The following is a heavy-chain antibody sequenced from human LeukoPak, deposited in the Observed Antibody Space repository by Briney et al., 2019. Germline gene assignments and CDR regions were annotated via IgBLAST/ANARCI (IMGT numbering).Heavy chain of an antibody. J-gene: IGHJ4*02. D-gene: IGHD3-22*01. V-gene: IGHV1-2*02. CDR3: ARDPDDRRGYYPIDY. CDR2: INPNSGGT. CDR1: GYTFTGYY. Sequence: GASVKVSCKASGYTFTGYYIHWVRQAPGQGLEGMGWINPNSGGTKYAQKFQSRVTMTRDTSISTAYMELSRLTSDDTAVYYCARDPDDRRGYYPIDYWGQGTLVTVSS.